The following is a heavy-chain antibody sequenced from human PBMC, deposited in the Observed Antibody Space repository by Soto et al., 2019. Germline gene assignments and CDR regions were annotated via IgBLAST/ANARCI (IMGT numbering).Heavy chain of an antibody. CDR1: GFTFAAYG. J-gene: IGHJ4*02. V-gene: IGHV3-20*04. CDR3: AHILTGYYKGGFDY. D-gene: IGHD3-9*01. Sequence: GGSLRLSCAASGFTFAAYGMGWVRQAPGKGLEWVSSVNVRGSGGNTFYADSVKGRFTISRDDSTDTLSLQMHSLTAEDTAVYYCAHILTGYYKGGFDYWGQGTLVTVSS. CDR2: VNVRGSGGNT.